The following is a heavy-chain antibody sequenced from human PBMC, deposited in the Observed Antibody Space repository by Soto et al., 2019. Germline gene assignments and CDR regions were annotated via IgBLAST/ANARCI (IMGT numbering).Heavy chain of an antibody. CDR3: ATGLKDTSNRPSFDS. CDR2: ILSLESHK. V-gene: IGHV3-11*01. D-gene: IGHD2-8*01. Sequence: GGSLRLSCSGFGFNFSDYYMNWIRQSPVKGLEWVSSILSLESHKYYAASVMGRFSVSRDNAKRSLFLQMNNLRAEDTGIYFCATGLKDTSNRPSFDSWGPGTQVTVSS. CDR1: GFNFSDYY. J-gene: IGHJ4*02.